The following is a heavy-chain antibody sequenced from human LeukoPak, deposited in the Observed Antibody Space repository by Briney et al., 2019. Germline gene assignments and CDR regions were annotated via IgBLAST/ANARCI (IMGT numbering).Heavy chain of an antibody. CDR3: AREMGELAYFDY. Sequence: PSQTLSLTCTVSGGSISSGGYYWSWIRQHPGKGLEWIGYIYYSGSTYYNPSLKSRVTISVDTSKNQFSLKLSSVTAADTAVYYCAREMGELAYFDYWGQGTLVTVSS. D-gene: IGHD1-7*01. V-gene: IGHV4-31*03. CDR2: IYYSGST. J-gene: IGHJ4*02. CDR1: GGSISSGGYY.